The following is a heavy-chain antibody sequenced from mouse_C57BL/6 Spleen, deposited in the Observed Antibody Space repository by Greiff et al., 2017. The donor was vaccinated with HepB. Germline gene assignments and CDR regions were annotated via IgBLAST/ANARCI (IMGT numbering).Heavy chain of an antibody. Sequence: EVQLQQSGPELVKPGASVKISCKASGYTFTDYYMNWVKQSHGKSLEWIGDINPNNGGTSYNQKFKGKATLTVDKSSSTAYMELRSLTSEDSAVYYCARMGTMVTTGRFAYWGQGTLVTVSA. CDR1: GYTFTDYY. J-gene: IGHJ3*01. D-gene: IGHD2-2*01. V-gene: IGHV1-26*01. CDR3: ARMGTMVTTGRFAY. CDR2: INPNNGGT.